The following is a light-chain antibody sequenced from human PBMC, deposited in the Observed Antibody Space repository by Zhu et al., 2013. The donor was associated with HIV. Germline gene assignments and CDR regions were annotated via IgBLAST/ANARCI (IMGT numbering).Light chain of an antibody. CDR3: QQRYNWPPIT. V-gene: IGKV3D-20*02. Sequence: EIVLTQSPGTLSLSPGERATLSCRASQSVSSSYLAWYQQKAGRAPRLVIYGASSRVTGIPDRFSGRGSGTDFNLTISSLEPEDSAVYFCQQRYNWPPITFGQGSRLEIK. CDR1: QSVSSSY. CDR2: GAS. J-gene: IGKJ5*01.